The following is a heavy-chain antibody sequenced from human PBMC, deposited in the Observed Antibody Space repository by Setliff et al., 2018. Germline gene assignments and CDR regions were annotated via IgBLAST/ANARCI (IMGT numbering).Heavy chain of an antibody. CDR2: IYYSGST. V-gene: IGHV4-39*07. D-gene: IGHD6-6*01. CDR3: ARDGSSSTPYYYGMDV. CDR1: GGSISSSSYY. J-gene: IGHJ6*02. Sequence: SETLSLTCTVSGGSISSSSYYWGWIRQPPGKGLEWIGSIYYSGSTYYNPSLKSRVTISVDTSKNQFSQKLSSVTAADTAVYYCARDGSSSTPYYYGMDVWGQGTTVTVSS.